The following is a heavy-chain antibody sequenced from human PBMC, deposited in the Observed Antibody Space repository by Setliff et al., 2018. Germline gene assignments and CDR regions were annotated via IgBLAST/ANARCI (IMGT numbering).Heavy chain of an antibody. V-gene: IGHV4-61*10. J-gene: IGHJ4*02. CDR1: GDSINSRTNY. CDR2: IYHSGGT. Sequence: PSETLSLTCTVSGDSINSRTNYWSWIRQPAGKGPEWIGYIYHSGGTSYNPSLKSRVTISVDTSKNQFSLNLSSVTAADTAVYYCARGQATSSRSSLVYWGQGILVTVSS. D-gene: IGHD6-6*01. CDR3: ARGQATSSRSSLVY.